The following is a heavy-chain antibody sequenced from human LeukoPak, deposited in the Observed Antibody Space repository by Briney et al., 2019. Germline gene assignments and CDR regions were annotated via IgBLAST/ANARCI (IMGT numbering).Heavy chain of an antibody. CDR1: GFTFSRYW. CDR2: IKSDGKT. Sequence: GGSLRLSCEASGFTFSRYWMHWVRQAPGKGLVWVSRIKSDGKTNYADSVKGRFTISRDNAKNTVSLQMDSMRAEDTGVYYCARAPSEVGGYYPEYFGHWGQGTLVTVSS. V-gene: IGHV3-74*01. D-gene: IGHD3-22*01. CDR3: ARAPSEVGGYYPEYFGH. J-gene: IGHJ1*01.